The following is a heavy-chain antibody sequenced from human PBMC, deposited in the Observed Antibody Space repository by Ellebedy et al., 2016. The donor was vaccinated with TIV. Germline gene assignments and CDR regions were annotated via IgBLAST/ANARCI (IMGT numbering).Heavy chain of an antibody. V-gene: IGHV3-23*01. Sequence: GESLKISXAASGLTFRGYVMHWVRQAPGKGLEWVSTLSGSSGNTFYADSVQGRFTISRDKSKKTLYLQMNSLSVEDTALYYCALSSGHDSKDIYYYYMDVWGIGTTVTVSS. CDR3: ALSSGHDSKDIYYYYMDV. CDR2: LSGSSGNT. J-gene: IGHJ6*03. CDR1: GLTFRGYV. D-gene: IGHD5-12*01.